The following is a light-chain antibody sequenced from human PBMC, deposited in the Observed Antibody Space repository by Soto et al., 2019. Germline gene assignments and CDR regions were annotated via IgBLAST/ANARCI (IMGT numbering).Light chain of an antibody. J-gene: IGLJ2*01. CDR3: QSYDTSLSGGGV. V-gene: IGLV1-40*01. CDR1: SSNIGAGYD. CDR2: GTS. Sequence: QSVLTQPPSVSGAPGQRVTISCTGGSSNIGAGYDVHWYQQLPGTAPKLLIYGTSNRPSGVPDRFSGSKSGTSASLAITGLQAEDEADYYCQSYDTSLSGGGVFGGGTKVTVL.